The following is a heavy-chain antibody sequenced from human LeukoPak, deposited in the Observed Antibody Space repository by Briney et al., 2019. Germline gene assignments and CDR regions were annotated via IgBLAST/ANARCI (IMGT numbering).Heavy chain of an antibody. D-gene: IGHD2-2*01. V-gene: IGHV4-59*08. CDR3: ARQLVVPALDY. J-gene: IGHJ4*02. CDR1: GGSISSYY. CDR2: IYYSGST. Sequence: RPSETLSLTCTVSGGSISSYYWSWIRQPPGKGLEWIGYIYYSGSTTYNPSLKSRVTISVDTSKNQFSLKLSSVTAADTAVYYCARQLVVPALDYWGQGTLVTVSS.